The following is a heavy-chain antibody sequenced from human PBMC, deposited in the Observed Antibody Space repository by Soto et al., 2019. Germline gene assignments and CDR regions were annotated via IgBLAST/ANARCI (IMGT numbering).Heavy chain of an antibody. Sequence: EVQLLESGGGLVQPGGSLRLSCAASGFTFSSYAMSWVRQAPGKGLEWVSAISGSGGSTYYADSVKGRFTISRDNSKNTLYLQMSSLRAEDTAVSYCAKDQGFIVLVPTPMAWGQGTLVTVSS. D-gene: IGHD2-2*01. CDR2: ISGSGGST. J-gene: IGHJ4*02. CDR3: AKDQGFIVLVPTPMA. CDR1: GFTFSSYA. V-gene: IGHV3-23*01.